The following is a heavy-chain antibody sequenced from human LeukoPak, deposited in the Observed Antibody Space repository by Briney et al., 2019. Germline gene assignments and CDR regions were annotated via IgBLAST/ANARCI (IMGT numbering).Heavy chain of an antibody. D-gene: IGHD6-19*01. J-gene: IGHJ4*02. CDR1: GGSISCFC. V-gene: IGHV4-4*07. CDR2: ICISEST. CDR3: ARIRRDSGDWYADDY. Sequence: PSETLSLTCTVSGGSISCFCWSWIRKPAGKGLEWIGRICISESTNYNPSLESRVTMSEDTSHNHFSLRLTSVTAADTAVYYCARIRRDSGDWYADDYWGQGTLVTVSS.